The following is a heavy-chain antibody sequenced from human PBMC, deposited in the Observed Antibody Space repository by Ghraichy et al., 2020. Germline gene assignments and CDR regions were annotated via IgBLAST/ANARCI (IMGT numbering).Heavy chain of an antibody. CDR2: INSDGSYT. CDR1: GFTFSSYW. Sequence: GGSLRLSCAASGFTFSSYWMHWVRQTPGKRLVWVSRINSDGSYTNYADSVEGRFTISRDNAKNTVYLQMNSLRAEDTAVYYCARDQTGTPYYWGQGTLVTVSS. D-gene: IGHD1-7*01. CDR3: ARDQTGTPYY. J-gene: IGHJ4*02. V-gene: IGHV3-74*01.